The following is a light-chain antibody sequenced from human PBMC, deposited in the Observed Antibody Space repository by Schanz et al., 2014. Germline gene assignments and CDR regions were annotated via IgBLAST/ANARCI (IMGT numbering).Light chain of an antibody. J-gene: IGLJ3*02. V-gene: IGLV1-47*01. CDR1: SSNIGSQY. CDR3: QSYDNNLRGV. Sequence: QSVLTQPPSASGTPGQIITVSCSGSSSNIGSQYVYWFQQFPGMAPKLLIYRNNQRPSGVPDRFSGSKSGTSASLAISGLQSEDEADYYCQSYDNNLRGVFGGGTKLTVL. CDR2: RNN.